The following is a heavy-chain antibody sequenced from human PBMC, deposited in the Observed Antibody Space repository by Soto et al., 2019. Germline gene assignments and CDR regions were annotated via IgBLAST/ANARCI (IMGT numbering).Heavy chain of an antibody. CDR2: MSSDGSKI. Sequence: QVQLVESGGGAVQPGESLRLSCVASGFDFTYYAMHWVRQAQGKGLESVAVMSSDGSKIHHTDSVKGRFTISRDNSKNTLYLQMNSLRKEDTAVYFCVKDEGVGVTLGLFDYWGQGTLVSVSS. J-gene: IGHJ4*02. V-gene: IGHV3-30*18. CDR1: GFDFTYYA. D-gene: IGHD1-26*01. CDR3: VKDEGVGVTLGLFDY.